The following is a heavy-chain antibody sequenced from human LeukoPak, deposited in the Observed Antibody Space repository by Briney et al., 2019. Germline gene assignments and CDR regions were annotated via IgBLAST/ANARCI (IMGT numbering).Heavy chain of an antibody. CDR2: ISSSSSTI. D-gene: IGHD5-24*01. CDR1: GFTFSTYA. Sequence: GGSLRLSCEVSGFTFSTYAINWVRQAPGKGPAWVSYISSSSSTIYYADSVKGRFTISRDNAKNSLFLQMNSLGAEDTAVYYCARAPTIGTTAIFDYWGQGTLVTVSS. CDR3: ARAPTIGTTAIFDY. J-gene: IGHJ4*02. V-gene: IGHV3-48*04.